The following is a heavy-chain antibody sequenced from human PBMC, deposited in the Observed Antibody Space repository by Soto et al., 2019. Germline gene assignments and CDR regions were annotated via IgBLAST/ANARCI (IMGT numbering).Heavy chain of an antibody. CDR2: ISGSGSTT. Sequence: GGSLRLSCTASGFTFSDYYMSWIRRAPGKGLEWLAYISGSGSTTYYTDSVKGRFAISRDNARTSLYLQINSLRVEDSAVYYCARSSLTYFEFWGQGTLVTVSS. V-gene: IGHV3-11*01. J-gene: IGHJ4*02. CDR3: ARSSLTYFEF. CDR1: GFTFSDYY.